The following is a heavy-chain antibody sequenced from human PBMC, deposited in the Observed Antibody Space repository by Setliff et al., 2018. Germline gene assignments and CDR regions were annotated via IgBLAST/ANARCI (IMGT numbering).Heavy chain of an antibody. CDR2: IYRSGRN. CDR1: GYSISSDSY. Sequence: SETLSLTCAVSGYSISSDSYWGWIRQPPGKGLEWIGSIYRSGRNYYNPSLKSRVIISVDTSKNQFSLKLSSVTAADTAVYYCARHYYDSGGYYIDYWGQGTLVTVSS. CDR3: ARHYYDSGGYYIDY. V-gene: IGHV4-38-2*01. D-gene: IGHD3-22*01. J-gene: IGHJ4*02.